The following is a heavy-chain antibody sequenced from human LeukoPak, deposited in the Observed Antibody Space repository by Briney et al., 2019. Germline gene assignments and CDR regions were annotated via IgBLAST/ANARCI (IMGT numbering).Heavy chain of an antibody. V-gene: IGHV3-7*03. CDR3: ARGTTYYYYYYMDV. D-gene: IGHD1-1*01. J-gene: IGHJ6*03. Sequence: GGSLRLSCAASGFTFSSYWMSWVRQAPGKGLEWVANINEDGSEKYYVDSVKGRFTISRDNAKNSLYLQMNSLRAEDTALYYCARGTTYYYYYYMDVWGKGTTVTVSS. CDR2: INEDGSEK. CDR1: GFTFSSYW.